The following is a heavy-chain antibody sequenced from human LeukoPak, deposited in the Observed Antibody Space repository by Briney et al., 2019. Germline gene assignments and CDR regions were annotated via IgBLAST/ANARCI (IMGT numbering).Heavy chain of an antibody. CDR3: AKIPSMVRGVPDY. V-gene: IGHV3-23*01. Sequence: GGSLRLSCAASGFTFSSYAMSWVRQAPGKGLEWVSAISGSGGSTYYADSVKGRFTISGDNSKNTLYLQMNSLRAEDTAVYYCAKIPSMVRGVPDYWGQGTLVTVSS. J-gene: IGHJ4*02. D-gene: IGHD3-10*01. CDR2: ISGSGGST. CDR1: GFTFSSYA.